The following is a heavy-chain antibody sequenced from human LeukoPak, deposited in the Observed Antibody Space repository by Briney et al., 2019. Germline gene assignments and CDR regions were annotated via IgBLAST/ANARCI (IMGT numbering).Heavy chain of an antibody. CDR1: GFTFSSYA. V-gene: IGHV3-23*01. CDR2: IRGSGDNT. CDR3: AKGSYYDSSGSFYFDY. Sequence: GGSLRLSCAASGFTFSSYAMSWVRQAPGRGLEWVSDIRGSGDNTYYADSVKGRFTISRDNSKNTLYVQVNSLGTEDTAAYYCAKGSYYDSSGSFYFDYWGQGTLVIVSS. J-gene: IGHJ4*02. D-gene: IGHD3-22*01.